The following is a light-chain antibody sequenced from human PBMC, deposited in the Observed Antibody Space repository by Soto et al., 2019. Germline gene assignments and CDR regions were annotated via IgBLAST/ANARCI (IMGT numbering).Light chain of an antibody. CDR3: SSYTRTNTRV. Sequence: QSALTQPPSASGSPGQSVTISCTGTSSDVGGYNYVSWYQQHPGKAPKLMIYEVNKRPSGVPDRFSGSKSGNTASLTVSGLQAEDEADYYCSSYTRTNTRVFGGGTKLTVL. CDR2: EVN. CDR1: SSDVGGYNY. J-gene: IGLJ3*02. V-gene: IGLV2-8*01.